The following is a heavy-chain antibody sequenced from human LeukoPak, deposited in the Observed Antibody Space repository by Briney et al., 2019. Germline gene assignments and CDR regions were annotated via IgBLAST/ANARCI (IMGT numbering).Heavy chain of an antibody. V-gene: IGHV5-51*01. CDR1: GDSFTSYW. J-gene: IGHJ6*03. Sequence: GESLKISCKGSGDSFTSYWIGWVRQMPGKGLEWMGIIYPDDSDTRYSPSFEGQVIISVDKSISTAYLQWSSLKASDTATYYCARHGHCTNGVCYSNYYYYMDVWGKGTTVTVSS. D-gene: IGHD2-8*01. CDR3: ARHGHCTNGVCYSNYYYYMDV. CDR2: IYPDDSDT.